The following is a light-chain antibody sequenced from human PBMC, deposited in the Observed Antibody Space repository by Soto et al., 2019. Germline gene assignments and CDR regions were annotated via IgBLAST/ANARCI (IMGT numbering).Light chain of an antibody. J-gene: IGKJ1*01. CDR1: QSVSSSY. V-gene: IGKV3-20*01. CDR3: QQYCGSQPWT. Sequence: EIVLTQSPGTLSLSPGERATLSCRASQSVSSSYLAWYQQKPGQAPRLLIHGASSRATAIPDRFSGSGSGTDFTLTISRLEPEDFAVYYCQQYCGSQPWTFGQGTKVEIK. CDR2: GAS.